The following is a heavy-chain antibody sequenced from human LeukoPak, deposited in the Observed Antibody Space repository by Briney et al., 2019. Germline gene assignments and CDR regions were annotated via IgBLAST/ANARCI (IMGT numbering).Heavy chain of an antibody. CDR3: APRSHYYDSSGYYYAFDY. Sequence: ASVKVSCKVSGYTLTELSMHWVRQAPGKGLEWMGGFDPEDGETIYAQKFQGRVTVTEDTSTDTAYMELSSLRSEDTAVYYCAPRSHYYDSSGYYYAFDYWGQGTLVTVPS. D-gene: IGHD3-22*01. CDR2: FDPEDGET. V-gene: IGHV1-24*01. J-gene: IGHJ4*02. CDR1: GYTLTELS.